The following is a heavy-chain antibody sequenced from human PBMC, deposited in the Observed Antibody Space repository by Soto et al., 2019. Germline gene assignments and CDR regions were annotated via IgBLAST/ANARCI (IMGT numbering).Heavy chain of an antibody. Sequence: ASVKVSCKASGYTFASYAISWMRQAPGQGLEWMGWISAYNGNTNYAQKLQGRVTMTTDTSTSTAYMELRSLRSDDTPVYHCARDPPPPDYWGQGTLVTVSS. J-gene: IGHJ4*02. CDR2: ISAYNGNT. CDR3: ARDPPPPDY. V-gene: IGHV1-18*01. CDR1: GYTFASYA.